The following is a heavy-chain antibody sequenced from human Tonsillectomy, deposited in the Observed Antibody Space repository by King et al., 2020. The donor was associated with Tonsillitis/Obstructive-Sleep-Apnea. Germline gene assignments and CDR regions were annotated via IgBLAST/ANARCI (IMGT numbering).Heavy chain of an antibody. CDR3: ARGPEEYPVNSYYMDV. J-gene: IGHJ6*03. CDR1: GFTVSSNY. Sequence: VQLVESGGGLVQPGGSLRLSCAASGFTVSSNYMSWVRQAPGKGLEWVSVIYSGGSTYYADSVKGRFTISRDNSKNTLYLQMNSLRAEDTAVYYCARGPEEYPVNSYYMDVWGKGTTVTVSS. V-gene: IGHV3-66*01. D-gene: IGHD1-14*01. CDR2: IYSGGST.